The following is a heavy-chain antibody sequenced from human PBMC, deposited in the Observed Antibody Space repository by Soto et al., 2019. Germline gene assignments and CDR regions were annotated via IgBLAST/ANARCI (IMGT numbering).Heavy chain of an antibody. CDR3: ASMGYHYGSGSYPLDY. CDR1: GGSISSYY. J-gene: IGHJ4*02. Sequence: QVQLQESGPGLVKPSETLSLTCTVSGGSISSYYWTWIRQPPGKGLEWIGFMYNSGSTHYNPSLKSRVTISLDTSMNQFSLNLRSVTAVDTAVYYCASMGYHYGSGSYPLDYWGQGTLVTVSS. D-gene: IGHD3-10*01. CDR2: MYNSGST. V-gene: IGHV4-59*08.